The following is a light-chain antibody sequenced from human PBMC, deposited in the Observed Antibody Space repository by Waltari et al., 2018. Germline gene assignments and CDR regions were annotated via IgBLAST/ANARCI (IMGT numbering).Light chain of an antibody. J-gene: IGKJ1*01. CDR2: KVS. Sequence: DVVITQSTLSPPVPLGQPASISRKYSKSLVHSDGKTYLNWFHQRPGQSPRRLIYKVSNRDFGVPDRFSGSGSGTDFTLLISRVEAEDVGIYYCMQATQWPLTFGQGTRVESK. V-gene: IGKV2-30*02. CDR1: KSLVHSDGKTY. CDR3: MQATQWPLT.